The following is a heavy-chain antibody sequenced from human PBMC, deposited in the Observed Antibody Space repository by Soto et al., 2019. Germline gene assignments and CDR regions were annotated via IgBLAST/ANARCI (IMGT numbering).Heavy chain of an antibody. Sequence: EVQLLESGGGLVQPGGSLRLSCAASGFTFSSYAMSWVRQAPGKGLEWVSAISGSGGSTYYADSVKGRFTISRDNSQITLYLQMNSLRAEDTAVYYCAKDWENIVVVVAATPATPLSYWCQGTLVTVSS. J-gene: IGHJ4*02. CDR1: GFTFSSYA. CDR3: AKDWENIVVVVAATPATPLSY. V-gene: IGHV3-23*01. D-gene: IGHD2-15*01. CDR2: ISGSGGST.